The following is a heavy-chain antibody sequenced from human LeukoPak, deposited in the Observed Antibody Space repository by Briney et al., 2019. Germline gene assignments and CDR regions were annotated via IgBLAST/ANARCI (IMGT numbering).Heavy chain of an antibody. CDR1: GGSFSGYY. V-gene: IGHV4-34*01. CDR2: INHSGST. J-gene: IGHJ4*02. D-gene: IGHD3-3*01. Sequence: PSETLSLTCAVYGGSFSGYYWSWIRQPPGKGLEWIGEINHSGSTNYNPSLKSRVTISVDTSKNQFSLKLSSVTAADTAVYYCARSSGCYDFWSGYYTPYFDYWGQGTLVTVSS. CDR3: ARSSGCYDFWSGYYTPYFDY.